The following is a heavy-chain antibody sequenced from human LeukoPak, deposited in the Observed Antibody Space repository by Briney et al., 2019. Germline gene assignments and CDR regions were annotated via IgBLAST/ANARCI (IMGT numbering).Heavy chain of an antibody. CDR2: ISGSGGST. D-gene: IGHD3-10*01. CDR1: GFTFSSYA. V-gene: IGHV3-23*01. CDR3: ARASGPFDY. J-gene: IGHJ4*02. Sequence: GGSLRLSCAASGFTFSSYAVNWVRQAPGKGLEWVSGISGSGGSTYYADSVRGRFTISRDNSKNTLYLQMNSLRAEDTAVYSCARASGPFDYWGQGTLVTVSS.